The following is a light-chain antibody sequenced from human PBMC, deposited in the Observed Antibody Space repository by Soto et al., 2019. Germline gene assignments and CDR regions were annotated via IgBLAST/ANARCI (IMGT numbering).Light chain of an antibody. CDR3: QQYNSYSYT. CDR1: QSISSW. Sequence: DIQMTQSPSTLSASVGDRVTITCRASQSISSWLAWYQQKPGKAPKLLLYKASSLESGVPSRLSGSGSRTEFTLTISSLQPDDFATYYCQQYNSYSYTFGQGTKLEIK. V-gene: IGKV1-5*03. CDR2: KAS. J-gene: IGKJ2*01.